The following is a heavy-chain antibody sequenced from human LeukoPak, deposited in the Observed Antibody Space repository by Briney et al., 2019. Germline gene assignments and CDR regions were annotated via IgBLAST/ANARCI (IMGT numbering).Heavy chain of an antibody. J-gene: IGHJ5*02. D-gene: IGHD3-10*01. CDR1: GGSFSGYY. V-gene: IGHV4-34*01. Sequence: SETLSLTCAVYGGSFSGYYWSWIRQPPGKGLEWIGEINHSGSTNYNPSLKSRVTISVDTSKNQFSLKLSSVTAADTAVYYCARESRRLLGFGELGKGFDPGGQGPLVTVSS. CDR2: INHSGST. CDR3: ARESRRLLGFGELGKGFDP.